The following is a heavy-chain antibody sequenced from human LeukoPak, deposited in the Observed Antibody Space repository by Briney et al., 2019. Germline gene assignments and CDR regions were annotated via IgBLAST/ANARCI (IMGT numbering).Heavy chain of an antibody. Sequence: SETLSLTCAVYGGSFSGYYWSWIRQPPGKGLEWIGEINHSGSTNYNPSLKSRVTISVDTSKNQFSLKLSSVTAGDTAVYYCARGPYDSSGYQDYWGQGTLVTVSS. D-gene: IGHD3-22*01. CDR2: INHSGST. V-gene: IGHV4-34*01. CDR1: GGSFSGYY. J-gene: IGHJ4*02. CDR3: ARGPYDSSGYQDY.